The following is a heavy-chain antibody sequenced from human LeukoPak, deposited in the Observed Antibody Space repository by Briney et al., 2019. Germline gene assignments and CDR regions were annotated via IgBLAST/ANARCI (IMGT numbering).Heavy chain of an antibody. CDR3: ARDGSYSSSWYFDY. D-gene: IGHD6-13*01. J-gene: IGHJ4*02. V-gene: IGHV3-7*01. CDR2: IKQDGSEK. CDR1: GFTFS. Sequence: GGSLRLSCAASGFTFSMSWVRQAPGTGLEWVANIKQDGSEKYYVDSVKGRFTISRDNAKNSLYLQMNSLRAEDTAVYYCARDGSYSSSWYFDYWGQGTLVTVSS.